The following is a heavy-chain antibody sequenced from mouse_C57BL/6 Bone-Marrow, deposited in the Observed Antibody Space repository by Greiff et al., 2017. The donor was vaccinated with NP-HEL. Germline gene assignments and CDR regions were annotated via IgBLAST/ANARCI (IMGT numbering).Heavy chain of an antibody. Sequence: VQLQQSGAELVRPGTSVKMSCKASGYTFTNYWIGWAKQRPGHGLEWIGDIYPGGGYTNYNEKFKGKATLTADKSSSTAYMQFSSLTSEDSAIYYCARGGTTVVAHWYFDVWGTGTTVTVSS. CDR1: GYTFTNYW. CDR3: ARGGTTVVAHWYFDV. D-gene: IGHD1-1*01. J-gene: IGHJ1*03. CDR2: IYPGGGYT. V-gene: IGHV1-63*01.